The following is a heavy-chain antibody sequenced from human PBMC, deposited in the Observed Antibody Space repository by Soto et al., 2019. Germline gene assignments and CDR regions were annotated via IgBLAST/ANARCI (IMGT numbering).Heavy chain of an antibody. CDR1: GFTFSSYG. V-gene: IGHV3-30*18. J-gene: IGHJ4*02. D-gene: IGHD5-12*01. Sequence: QVQLVESGGGVVQPGRSLRLSCAASGFTFSSYGMHWVRQAPGKGLEWVAVISYDGSNKYYADSVKGRFTISRDNSKNTLYLQMNSLRAEDTAVYYCAKDRYDYGIIDYWGQGTLVTVSS. CDR3: AKDRYDYGIIDY. CDR2: ISYDGSNK.